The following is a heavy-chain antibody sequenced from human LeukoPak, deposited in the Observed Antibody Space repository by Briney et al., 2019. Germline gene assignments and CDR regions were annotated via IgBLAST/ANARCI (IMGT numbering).Heavy chain of an antibody. CDR3: ALWFCSRTSCYVDY. CDR2: IYYSGST. D-gene: IGHD2-2*01. V-gene: IGHV4-59*12. Sequence: SETLSLTCTVSGGSISTYYWSWIRQPPGKGLEWIGYIYYSGSTNYTPSLKSRVTISVDTSKNQFSLNLSSVTAADTAVYYCALWFCSRTSCYVDYWGQGTLVTVSS. CDR1: GGSISTYY. J-gene: IGHJ4*02.